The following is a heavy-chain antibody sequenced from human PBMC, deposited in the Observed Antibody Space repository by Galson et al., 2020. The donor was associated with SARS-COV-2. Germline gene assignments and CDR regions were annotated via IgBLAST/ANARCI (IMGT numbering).Heavy chain of an antibody. D-gene: IGHD1-20*01. CDR1: GYSISSGYH. Sequence: SETLSLTCTVSGYSISSGYHWGWIRQPPGKGLEWLGNIHHSGSTYYNPSLKSRVTISVDTSKNQFSLKLSSVTAADTAVYYCAGINWISDFWGQGTLVTVSS. J-gene: IGHJ4*02. CDR2: IHHSGST. CDR3: AGINWISDF. V-gene: IGHV4-38-2*02.